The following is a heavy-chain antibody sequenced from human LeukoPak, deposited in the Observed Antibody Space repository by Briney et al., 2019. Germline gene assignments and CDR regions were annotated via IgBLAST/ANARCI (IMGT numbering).Heavy chain of an antibody. CDR1: GFTFSSYS. D-gene: IGHD6-19*01. V-gene: IGHV3-21*01. CDR3: ARDQGSGWANDY. J-gene: IGHJ4*02. Sequence: KSGGSLRLSCAASGFTFSSYSMTWVRQAPGKGLEWVSSISGSSTYIHYADSVRGRFTISRDNAKNSLYLQMNSLRAEDTAVYYCARDQGSGWANDYWGQGTLVTVSS. CDR2: ISGSSTYI.